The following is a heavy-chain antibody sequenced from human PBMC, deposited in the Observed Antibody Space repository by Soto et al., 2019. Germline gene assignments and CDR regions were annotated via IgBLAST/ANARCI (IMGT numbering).Heavy chain of an antibody. CDR2: INPNSGGT. D-gene: IGHD6-19*01. V-gene: IGHV1-2*04. Sequence: QVQLVQSGAEVKKPGASAKVSCKASGYTFTGYYMHWVRQAPGQGLEWMGWINPNSGGTNYAQKFQGWVTMTRDTSISTAYMELSRLRSDDTAVYYCARGSRIAVACNDYDYWGQGTLVTVSS. CDR3: ARGSRIAVACNDYDY. J-gene: IGHJ4*02. CDR1: GYTFTGYY.